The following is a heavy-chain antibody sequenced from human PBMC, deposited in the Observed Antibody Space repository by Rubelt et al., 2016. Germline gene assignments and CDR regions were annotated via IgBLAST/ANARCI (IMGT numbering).Heavy chain of an antibody. D-gene: IGHD6-19*01. CDR1: GGSFSGYY. V-gene: IGHV4-34*01. J-gene: IGHJ3*02. Sequence: QVQLQQWGAGLLKPSETLSLTCAVYGGSFSGYYWSWIRQPPGKGLEWIGEINHSGSTNYNPSLKSRVTISVDTSKNPFSLKLSSVTAADKAVYYCARGGIAVAGTKGAFDIWGQGTMVTVSS. CDR3: ARGGIAVAGTKGAFDI. CDR2: INHSGST.